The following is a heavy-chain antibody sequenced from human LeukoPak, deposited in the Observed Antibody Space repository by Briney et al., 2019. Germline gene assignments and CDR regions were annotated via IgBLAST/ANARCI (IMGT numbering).Heavy chain of an antibody. CDR1: GFTFSSYA. D-gene: IGHD6-13*01. V-gene: IGHV3-30-3*01. J-gene: IGHJ4*02. CDR3: ARDQIRSSSWYGGFDY. Sequence: PGGSLRLSCAASGFTFSSYAMHWVRQAPGKGLEWVAVISYDGSNKYYADSVKGRFTISRDNSKNTLYLQMNSLRAEDTAVYYCARDQIRSSSWYGGFDYWGQGTLVTVSS. CDR2: ISYDGSNK.